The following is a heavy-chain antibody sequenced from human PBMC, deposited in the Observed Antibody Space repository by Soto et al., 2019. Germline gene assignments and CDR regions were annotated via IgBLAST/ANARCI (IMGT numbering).Heavy chain of an antibody. V-gene: IGHV1-69*01. J-gene: IGHJ4*02. D-gene: IGHD2-21*02. CDR1: GGTFSSYA. CDR3: ARVFPYCGGDCDYDY. Sequence: QVQLVQSGAEVKKPGSSVKVSCKASGGTFSSYAISWVRQAPGQGLEWMGGIIPIFGTANYAQKFQGRVTMTADESTSTAYMELSSLRSEDTAVYYCARVFPYCGGDCDYDYWGQGTLVTVSS. CDR2: IIPIFGTA.